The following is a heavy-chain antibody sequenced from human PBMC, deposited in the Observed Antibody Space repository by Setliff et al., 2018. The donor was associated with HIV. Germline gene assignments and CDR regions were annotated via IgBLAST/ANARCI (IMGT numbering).Heavy chain of an antibody. Sequence: QPGGSLRLSCAASGFTFSSYSMNWVRQAPGKGLEWVSYISSSSSTIYYADSVKGRFTISRDNAKNSLYLQMNSLRAEDTAVYYCARDSNDYGDYILDYWGQGTLVTVSS. J-gene: IGHJ4*02. D-gene: IGHD4-17*01. CDR3: ARDSNDYGDYILDY. CDR1: GFTFSSYS. V-gene: IGHV3-48*01. CDR2: ISSSSSTI.